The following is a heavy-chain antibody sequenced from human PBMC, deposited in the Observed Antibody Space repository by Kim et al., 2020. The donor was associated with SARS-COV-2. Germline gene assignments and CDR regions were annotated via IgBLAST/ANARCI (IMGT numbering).Heavy chain of an antibody. J-gene: IGHJ4*02. Sequence: GGSLRLSCAASGFTFSNYGMHWVRQAPGKGLEWVAVISYDGSNQYYADSVKGRFTISRDNSKNTLYLQMNSLRSEDTAVYYCAKAGGSGSYGLDYWGQGT. CDR3: AKAGGSGSYGLDY. D-gene: IGHD1-26*01. CDR2: ISYDGSNQ. CDR1: GFTFSNYG. V-gene: IGHV3-30*18.